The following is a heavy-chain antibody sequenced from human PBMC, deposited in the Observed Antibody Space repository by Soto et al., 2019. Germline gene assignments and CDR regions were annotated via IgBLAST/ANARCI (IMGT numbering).Heavy chain of an antibody. J-gene: IGHJ5*02. D-gene: IGHD6-13*01. V-gene: IGHV1-18*01. CDR2: ISAYNGNT. CDR3: ARSSEVAAAGTSSLFDP. CDR1: GYTFTSYG. Sequence: QVQLVQSGAEVKNPGASVKVSCKASGYTFTSYGISWVRQAPGQGLEWMGWISAYNGNTNYAQKLQGRVTMTTDTSTSTDYMELRSLRSDDTAVYYCARSSEVAAAGTSSLFDPWGQGTLVTVSS.